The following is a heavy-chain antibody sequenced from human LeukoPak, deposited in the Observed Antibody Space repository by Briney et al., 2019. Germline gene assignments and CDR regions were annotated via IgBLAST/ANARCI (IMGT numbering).Heavy chain of an antibody. Sequence: GASVKVSCKASGFTFTDHYMHWVRQAPGQGLEWMGWINGKSGVTFYAQQFQDRITVTRDTSISTMYLELNRLTSADTAICYCARDFDWGPDYWGPGTLVAVSS. J-gene: IGHJ4*02. CDR1: GFTFTDHY. D-gene: IGHD3-16*01. V-gene: IGHV1-2*02. CDR3: ARDFDWGPDY. CDR2: INGKSGVT.